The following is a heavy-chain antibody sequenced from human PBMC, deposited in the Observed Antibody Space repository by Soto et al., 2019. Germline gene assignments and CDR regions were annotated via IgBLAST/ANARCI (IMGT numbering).Heavy chain of an antibody. CDR3: AKDRGFIDPFDY. J-gene: IGHJ4*02. V-gene: IGHV3-23*01. D-gene: IGHD3-16*02. CDR1: GFAFSSYA. CDR2: ISGSTSGT. Sequence: EVQLLESGGGLVQPGGSLRLSCAASGFAFSSYAMSWVRQAPGKGLEWVSSISGSTSGTYYADAVKGRFTISRDNSNNTLYLQMNGLRAEDTAVCYCAKDRGFIDPFDYWGQGALVTVSS.